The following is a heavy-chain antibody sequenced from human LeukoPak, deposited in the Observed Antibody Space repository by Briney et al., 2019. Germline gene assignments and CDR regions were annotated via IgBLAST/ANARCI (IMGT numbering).Heavy chain of an antibody. Sequence: GGSLRLSCAASGFTFSSYAMSWVRQAPGKGLEWVSLIYSGGSTYYADSVKGRFTISRDNSKNTLYLQMNSLRAEDTAVYYCARGTLTANGAVWGQGTTVTVSS. V-gene: IGHV3-53*01. CDR1: GFTFSSYA. CDR2: IYSGGST. J-gene: IGHJ6*02. CDR3: ARGTLTANGAV. D-gene: IGHD1-1*01.